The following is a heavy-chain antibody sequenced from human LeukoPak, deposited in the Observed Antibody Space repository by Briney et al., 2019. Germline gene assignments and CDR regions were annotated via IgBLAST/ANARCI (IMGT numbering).Heavy chain of an antibody. CDR2: ISSDESGK. CDR1: GFIFSGYA. V-gene: IGHV3-30*10. J-gene: IGHJ4*02. CDR3: ARDYRVGAGTMDY. D-gene: IGHD4/OR15-4a*01. Sequence: PGGSLRLSCAASGFIFSGYAMHWVRQAPGKGLNWVAVISSDESGKYYTESVKGRFTISRDNSRNTLYLQLNSLRIEDTAMYFCARDYRVGAGTMDYWGQGTLVTV.